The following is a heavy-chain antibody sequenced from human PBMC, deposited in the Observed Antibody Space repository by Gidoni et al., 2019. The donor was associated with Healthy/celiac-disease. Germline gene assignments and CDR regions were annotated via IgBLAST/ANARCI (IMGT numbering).Heavy chain of an antibody. CDR1: GGSFSGYY. D-gene: IGHD1-26*01. Sequence: QVQLQQWGAGLLKPSETLSLTCAVYGGSFSGYYWSWIRQPPGKGLEWIGEINHSGSTNYNPPLKSRVTISVDTSKNQFSLKLSSVTAADTAVYYCARLYRLGPWGRGTLVTVSS. V-gene: IGHV4-34*01. CDR3: ARLYRLGP. J-gene: IGHJ5*02. CDR2: INHSGST.